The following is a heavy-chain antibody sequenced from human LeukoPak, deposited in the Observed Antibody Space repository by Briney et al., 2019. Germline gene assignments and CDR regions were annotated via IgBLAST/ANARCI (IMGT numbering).Heavy chain of an antibody. D-gene: IGHD6-19*01. V-gene: IGHV3-21*04. CDR2: ISSSSSYI. CDR1: GFTFSSYS. Sequence: PGGSLRLSCAATGFTFSSYSMNWVRQAPGKGLEWVSSISSSSSYIYYADSVKGRFTISRDNAKNSLYLQMNSLRAEDTAVYYCARIAVAGTSAFHIWDQGTMVTVSS. J-gene: IGHJ3*02. CDR3: ARIAVAGTSAFHI.